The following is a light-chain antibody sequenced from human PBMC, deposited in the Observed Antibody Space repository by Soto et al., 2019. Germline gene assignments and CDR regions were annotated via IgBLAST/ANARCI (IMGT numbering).Light chain of an antibody. CDR3: QQYKSYSWT. Sequence: DIRMTQSPSTLSTSVGDRVTITCRASQNIRGWLAWYQQKPGKAPKLLIYDASTLESGVPSRFSCSGSGTEFTLTFSSLQPYDFATYYCQQYKSYSWTFGQGTTVAIK. V-gene: IGKV1-5*01. CDR1: QNIRGW. CDR2: DAS. J-gene: IGKJ1*01.